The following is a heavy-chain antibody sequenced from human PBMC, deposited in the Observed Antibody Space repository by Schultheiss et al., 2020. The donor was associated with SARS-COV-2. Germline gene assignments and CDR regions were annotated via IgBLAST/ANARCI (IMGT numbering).Heavy chain of an antibody. V-gene: IGHV3-48*04. D-gene: IGHD3-10*01. CDR2: ISSSGSTI. CDR1: GFTFSSYA. Sequence: GGSLRLSCAASGFTFSSYAMSWVRQAPGKGLEWVSYISSSGSTIYYADSVKGRFTISRDNAKNSLYLQMNSLRAEDTAVYYCARGEGVYYPFDYWGQGTLVTVSS. CDR3: ARGEGVYYPFDY. J-gene: IGHJ4*02.